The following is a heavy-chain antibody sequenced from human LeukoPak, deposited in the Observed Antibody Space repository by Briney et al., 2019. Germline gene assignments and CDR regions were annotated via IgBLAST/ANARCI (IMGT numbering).Heavy chain of an antibody. CDR3: AKDGAWLRFDD. Sequence: GGSLRLSCAASGFTFSSYGMSWVRQAPGKGLEWVSGISPGGGPTYYADSVKGRFTISRDDSKNTLYLQMKNLRAEDTAVYYCAKDGAWLRFDDWGQGILVTVSS. V-gene: IGHV3-23*01. CDR1: GFTFSSYG. D-gene: IGHD5-12*01. J-gene: IGHJ4*02. CDR2: ISPGGGPT.